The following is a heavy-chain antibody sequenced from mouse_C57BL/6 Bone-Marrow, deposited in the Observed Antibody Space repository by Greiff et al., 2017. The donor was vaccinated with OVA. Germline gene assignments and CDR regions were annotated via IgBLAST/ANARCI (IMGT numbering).Heavy chain of an antibody. CDR1: GYAFTNYL. V-gene: IGHV1-54*01. CDR3: ARSGDGYYGYYAMDY. J-gene: IGHJ4*01. D-gene: IGHD2-3*01. Sequence: VKLQESGAELVRPGTSVKVSCKASGYAFTNYLIEWVKQRPGQGLEWIGVINPGSGGTNYNEKFKGKATLTADKSSSTAYMQLSSLTSEDSAVYFCARSGDGYYGYYAMDYWGQGTSVTVSS. CDR2: INPGSGGT.